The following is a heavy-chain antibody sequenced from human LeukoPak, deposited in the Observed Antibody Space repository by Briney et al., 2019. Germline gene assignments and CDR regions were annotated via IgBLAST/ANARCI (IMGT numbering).Heavy chain of an antibody. CDR1: GGSISSSTYY. V-gene: IGHV4-39*07. Sequence: SETLSLTCTVSGGSISSSTYYWGWIRQPPGTGLEWIGSIYYSGSAYSNPSLNSRVTISVDTSKNQFSLKLSSVTAADTAVYYCARNKAPQVKGGFDYWGQGTLVTVSS. J-gene: IGHJ4*02. D-gene: IGHD3-16*01. CDR2: IYYSGSA. CDR3: ARNKAPQVKGGFDY.